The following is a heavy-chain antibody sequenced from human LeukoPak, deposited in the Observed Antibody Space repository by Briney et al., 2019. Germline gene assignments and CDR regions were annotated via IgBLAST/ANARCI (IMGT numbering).Heavy chain of an antibody. CDR2: MNQDGSEI. D-gene: IGHD3-16*01. J-gene: IGHJ6*02. CDR1: GFTFSRYW. Sequence: GGSLRLSCVGSGFTFSRYWLNWVRQAPGKGLEWVANMNQDGSEIYYLDSVKGRFTISRDNAENSVYLQMSNLRAEDTAVYFCARGGGLDVWGQGATVTVSS. CDR3: ARGGGLDV. V-gene: IGHV3-7*03.